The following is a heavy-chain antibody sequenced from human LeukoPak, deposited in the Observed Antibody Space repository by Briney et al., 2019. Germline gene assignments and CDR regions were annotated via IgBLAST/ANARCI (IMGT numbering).Heavy chain of an antibody. CDR3: ARLSTVTTSFDY. J-gene: IGHJ4*02. V-gene: IGHV1-2*02. CDR1: GYTFTGYY. D-gene: IGHD4-11*01. CDR2: INPNSGGT. Sequence: ASVKVSCKASGYTFTGYYMHWVRQAPRQGLEWMGWINPNSGGTNYAQKFQGRVTMTRDTSISTAYMELSRLRSDDTAVYYCARLSTVTTSFDYWGQGTLVTVSS.